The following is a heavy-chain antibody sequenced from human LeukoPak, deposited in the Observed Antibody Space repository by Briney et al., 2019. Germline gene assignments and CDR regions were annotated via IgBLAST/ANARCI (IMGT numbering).Heavy chain of an antibody. J-gene: IGHJ6*03. D-gene: IGHD6-6*01. Sequence: PSETLSLTCTVSGGSISSYYWSWIRQPPGKGLDWIGYIYYSGSTNYNPSLKSRVTISVDTSKNQFSLKLSSVTAADTAVYYCARDRGGSIAGYYYMDVWGNGTTVTVSS. CDR1: GGSISSYY. CDR3: ARDRGGSIAGYYYMDV. V-gene: IGHV4-59*01. CDR2: IYYSGST.